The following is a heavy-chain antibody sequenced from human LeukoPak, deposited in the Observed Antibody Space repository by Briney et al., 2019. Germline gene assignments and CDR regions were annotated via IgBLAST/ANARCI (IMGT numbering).Heavy chain of an antibody. CDR1: GFTFSTYG. CDR3: ARVYTSGWFDDGFDV. CDR2: ISYDGNKK. Sequence: GGSLRLSCAASGFTFSTYGMHWIRQAPGKGLEWVALISYDGNKKSYADSVKGRFSISRDNSKNTLYLKINSLISADTALYYCARVYTSGWFDDGFDVWGQGTRVIVSS. J-gene: IGHJ3*01. D-gene: IGHD6-19*01. V-gene: IGHV3-30*03.